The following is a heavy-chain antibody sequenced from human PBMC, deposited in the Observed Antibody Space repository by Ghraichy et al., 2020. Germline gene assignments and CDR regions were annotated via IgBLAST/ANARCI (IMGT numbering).Heavy chain of an antibody. CDR1: GFTFSSYA. CDR3: ARETNSSGWYCDY. J-gene: IGHJ4*02. Sequence: GESLNISCAASGFTFSSYAMNWVRQAPGRGLEWVAVISYDGINKYYADSVKGRFTISRDNSKNTLYLQMNSLRAEDTAVYYCARETNSSGWYCDYWGQGTLVTVSS. D-gene: IGHD6-19*01. V-gene: IGHV3-30-3*01. CDR2: ISYDGINK.